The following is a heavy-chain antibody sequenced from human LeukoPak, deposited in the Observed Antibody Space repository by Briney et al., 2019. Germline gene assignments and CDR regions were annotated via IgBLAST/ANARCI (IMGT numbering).Heavy chain of an antibody. CDR1: GFTFSSYG. V-gene: IGHV3-33*01. Sequence: PGRSLRLSCAASGFTFSSYGIHWVRQAPGKGLEWVAVIWYDGSNKYYADSVKGRFTISRDNSKNTLYLQMNSLRAEDTAVYYCARAYGGTNRRYYYYMDVWGKGTTVTVSS. D-gene: IGHD1-14*01. CDR2: IWYDGSNK. J-gene: IGHJ6*03. CDR3: ARAYGGTNRRYYYYMDV.